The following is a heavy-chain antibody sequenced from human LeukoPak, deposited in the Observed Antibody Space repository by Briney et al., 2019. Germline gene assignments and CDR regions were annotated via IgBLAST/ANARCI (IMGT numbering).Heavy chain of an antibody. V-gene: IGHV4-34*01. D-gene: IGHD2-2*01. CDR3: ARGQVKYQLLSTYYYYYYMDV. CDR2: INHSGST. CDR1: GGSFSGYY. Sequence: SETLSLTCAVYGGSFSGYYWSWVRQPPGKGLEWIGEINHSGSTNYNPSLKSRVTISVDTSKNQFSLKLSSVTAADTAVYYCARGQVKYQLLSTYYYYYYMDVWGKGTTVTVSS. J-gene: IGHJ6*03.